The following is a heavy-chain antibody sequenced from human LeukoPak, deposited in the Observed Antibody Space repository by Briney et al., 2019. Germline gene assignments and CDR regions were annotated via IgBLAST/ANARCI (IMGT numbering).Heavy chain of an antibody. Sequence: VASVWVSCKASGGTFSSSASSWVRQAPGQGLEWMGRIIPILGIANYAQKFQGRVTITADKSASTVYMELSSLRSEDTAVYYCAKVRDGYACYVWGQGTMVTVSS. V-gene: IGHV1-69*04. CDR1: GGTFSSSA. CDR2: IIPILGIA. J-gene: IGHJ3*01. D-gene: IGHD5-24*01. CDR3: AKVRDGYACYV.